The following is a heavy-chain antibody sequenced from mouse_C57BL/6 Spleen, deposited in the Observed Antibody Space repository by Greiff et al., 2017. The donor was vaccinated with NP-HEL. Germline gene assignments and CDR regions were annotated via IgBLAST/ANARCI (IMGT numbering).Heavy chain of an antibody. CDR2: INPNNGGT. J-gene: IGHJ4*01. CDR1: GYTFTDYN. Sequence: VQLQQSGPELVKPGASVKIPCKASGYTFTDYNMDWVKQSHGKSLEWIGDINPNNGGTIYNQKFKGKATLTVDKSSSTAYMELRSLTSEDTAVYYCARNSNYGRAMDYWGQGTSVTVSS. CDR3: ARNSNYGRAMDY. D-gene: IGHD2-5*01. V-gene: IGHV1-18*01.